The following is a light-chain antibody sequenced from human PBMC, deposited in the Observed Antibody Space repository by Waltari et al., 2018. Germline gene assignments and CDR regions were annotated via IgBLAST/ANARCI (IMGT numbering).Light chain of an antibody. J-gene: IGKJ1*01. Sequence: EIVLTQSPGTVSLSPGDRATHSCWASQSVSIYLAWYQQKPGQAPRLLIYHASTRATGIPDRFSASGSGTDFSLTISRLEPEDFAMYYCQQYVESPATFGQGTKVEIK. CDR3: QQYVESPAT. CDR2: HAS. V-gene: IGKV3-20*01. CDR1: QSVSIY.